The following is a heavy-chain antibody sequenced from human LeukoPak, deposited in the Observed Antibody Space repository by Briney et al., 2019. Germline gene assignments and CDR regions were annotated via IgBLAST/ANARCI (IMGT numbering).Heavy chain of an antibody. J-gene: IGHJ4*02. D-gene: IGHD3-10*01. Sequence: PGRSLRLSCAASGFSFRSYGIHWVRQAPGKGLEWVAVIWYDGSKKYYADSVKGRFTISRDNSKNTLYLQMDSLRAEDTAVYYCARENTMARGVTLYYFDYWGQGTLVTVSS. CDR2: IWYDGSKK. V-gene: IGHV3-33*01. CDR1: GFSFRSYG. CDR3: ARENTMARGVTLYYFDY.